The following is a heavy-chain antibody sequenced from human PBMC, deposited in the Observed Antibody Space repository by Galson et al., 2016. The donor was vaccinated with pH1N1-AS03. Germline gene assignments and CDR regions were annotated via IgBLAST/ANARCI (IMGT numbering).Heavy chain of an antibody. CDR3: ARDRRDCSGGSCSQDGWFDP. Sequence: SETLSLTCSVSGASVSHYASYWGWIRQAPGKGLEWIATVSASGTTYHNPSLDSRLTISLDTSKNHFSLTLTSVTAADTAMYYCARDRRDCSGGSCSQDGWFDPWGQGTLVVVSS. CDR1: GASVSHYASY. CDR2: VSASGTT. V-gene: IGHV4-39*07. D-gene: IGHD2-15*01. J-gene: IGHJ5*02.